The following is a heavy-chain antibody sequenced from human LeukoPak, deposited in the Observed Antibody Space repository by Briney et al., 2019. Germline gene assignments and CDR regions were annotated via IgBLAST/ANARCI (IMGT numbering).Heavy chain of an antibody. Sequence: GGALRLSYAASGFTFSSYWMSWVRQAPGKGLEWVANIKEDGSETYYLDSVKGRFTISRDNAKNSLYLQMSGLRAEDTAVYYCARVDGSSSCPDYWGQGILVTVSS. CDR3: ARVDGSSSCPDY. CDR1: GFTFSSYW. CDR2: IKEDGSET. V-gene: IGHV3-7*01. D-gene: IGHD6-13*01. J-gene: IGHJ4*02.